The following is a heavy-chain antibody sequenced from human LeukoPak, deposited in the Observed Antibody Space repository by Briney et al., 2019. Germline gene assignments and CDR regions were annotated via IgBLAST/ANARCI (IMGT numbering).Heavy chain of an antibody. J-gene: IGHJ3*02. CDR3: ARDYGDYERAFDI. CDR1: GGSISSGDYY. Sequence: SETLSLTCTVSGGSISSGDYYWSWIRQPPGKGLEWIGYIYYSGSTYYNPSLKSRVTISVDTSKNQFSLKLSSVTAADTAVYYCARDYGDYERAFDIWGQGTMVTVSS. D-gene: IGHD4-17*01. V-gene: IGHV4-30-4*01. CDR2: IYYSGST.